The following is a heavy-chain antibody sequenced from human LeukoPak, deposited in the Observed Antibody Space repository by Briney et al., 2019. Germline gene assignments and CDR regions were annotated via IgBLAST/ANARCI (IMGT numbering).Heavy chain of an antibody. CDR1: GYTFTSYS. V-gene: IGHV1-18*01. CDR3: ARDAFYGDRDFDY. J-gene: IGHJ4*02. Sequence: ASVKVSCKTSGYTFTSYSIIWNRHAHAQGLEFMGWIITYNGNTKYSQNLESRGTITTDDTSNTAHMQQKSRRPDDTTAYYYARDAFYGDRDFDYWGQGNLVTVSS. CDR2: IITYNGNT. D-gene: IGHD4-17*01.